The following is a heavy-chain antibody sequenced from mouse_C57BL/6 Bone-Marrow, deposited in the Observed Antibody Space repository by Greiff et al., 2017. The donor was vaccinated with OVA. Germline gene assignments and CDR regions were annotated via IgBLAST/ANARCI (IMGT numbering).Heavy chain of an antibody. CDR2: IDPETGGT. V-gene: IGHV1-15*01. CDR3: TRGYSNYYAMDY. D-gene: IGHD2-5*01. CDR1: GYTFTDYE. J-gene: IGHJ4*01. Sequence: VQLQQSGAELVRPGASVTLSCKASGYTFTDYEMHWVKQTPVHGLEWIGAIDPETGGTAYNQKFKGKAILTADKSSSTAYMELRSLTSEDSAVCYCTRGYSNYYAMDYWGQGTSVTVSS.